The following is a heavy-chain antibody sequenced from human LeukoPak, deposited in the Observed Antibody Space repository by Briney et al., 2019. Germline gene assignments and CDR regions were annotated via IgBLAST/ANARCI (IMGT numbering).Heavy chain of an antibody. V-gene: IGHV4-39*07. CDR2: IYSSGHT. CDR1: GVSISGTTYC. Sequence: SETLSLTCTVSGVSISGTTYCWAWIRQPPGKGLEWIGSIYSSGHTIYNASLESRITISVDRSENQFSLNLRSVTAADTAVYYCVADPINFDFWGQGNLVTVSS. J-gene: IGHJ4*02. CDR3: VADPINFDF.